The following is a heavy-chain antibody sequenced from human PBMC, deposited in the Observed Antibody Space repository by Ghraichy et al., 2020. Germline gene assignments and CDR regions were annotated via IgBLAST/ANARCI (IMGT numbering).Heavy chain of an antibody. CDR2: IYSGGST. CDR3: AREADYGDPRGSYWYFDL. V-gene: IGHV3-53*01. D-gene: IGHD4-17*01. Sequence: GGSLRLSCAASGFTVSSNYMSWVRQAPGKGLEWVSVIYSGGSTYYADSVKGRFTISRDNSKNTLYLQMNSLRAEDTAVYYCAREADYGDPRGSYWYFDLWGRGTLVTVSS. CDR1: GFTVSSNY. J-gene: IGHJ2*01.